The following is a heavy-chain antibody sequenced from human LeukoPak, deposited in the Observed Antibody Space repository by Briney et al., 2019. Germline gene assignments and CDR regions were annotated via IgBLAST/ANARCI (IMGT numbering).Heavy chain of an antibody. J-gene: IGHJ4*02. CDR2: INPNSGGT. CDR1: GYTFTGYY. V-gene: IGHV1-2*02. D-gene: IGHD2-2*01. Sequence: ASVKVSCKACGYTFTGYYMHWVRQAPGQGLEWMGWINPNSGGTNYAQKFQGRVTMTRDTSISTAYMELSRLRSDDTAVYYCAREEGYCSSTSCSATFDYWGQGTLVTVSS. CDR3: AREEGYCSSTSCSATFDY.